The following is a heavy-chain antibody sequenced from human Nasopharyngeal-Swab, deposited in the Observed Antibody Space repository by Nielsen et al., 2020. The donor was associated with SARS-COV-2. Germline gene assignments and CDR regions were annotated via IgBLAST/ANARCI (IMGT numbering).Heavy chain of an antibody. J-gene: IGHJ4*02. V-gene: IGHV3-30-3*01. CDR1: GFTLSSYT. CDR2: VLYDGTTK. Sequence: GGSLRLSCAASGFTLSSYTMHWVRQAPGKGLEWVAVVLYDGTTKYYADSVKGRFTISRDASENTLYLQMNSLRPEDTAVYYCAREADSHDFWGQGTLVTVS. CDR3: AREADSHDF.